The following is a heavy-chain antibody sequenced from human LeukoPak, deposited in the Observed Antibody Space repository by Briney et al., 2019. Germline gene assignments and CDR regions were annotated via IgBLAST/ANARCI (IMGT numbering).Heavy chain of an antibody. D-gene: IGHD3-22*01. J-gene: IGHJ4*02. CDR3: ARDPSIYDSSGYYSDY. CDR1: GYTFTSYG. CDR2: ISAYNGNT. Sequence: ASVKVSCKASGYTFTSYGISWVRQAPGQGLEWMGWISAYNGNTNYAQKLQGRVTMTTDTSTSTAYMELRSLRSDDTAVYYCARDPSIYDSSGYYSDYWGQGTLVTVSS. V-gene: IGHV1-18*01.